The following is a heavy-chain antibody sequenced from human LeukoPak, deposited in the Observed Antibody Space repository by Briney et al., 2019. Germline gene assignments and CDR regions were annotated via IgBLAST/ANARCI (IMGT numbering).Heavy chain of an antibody. J-gene: IGHJ4*02. CDR2: IYYSGST. V-gene: IGHV4-30-4*08. Sequence: SQTLSLTCTVSGGSISSGDYYWSWIRQPPGKGLEWIGYIYYSGSTYHNPSLKSRVTISVDTSKNQFSLKLSSVTAADTAVYYCARGGYSYGTGIDYWGQGTLVTVSS. D-gene: IGHD5-18*01. CDR1: GGSISSGDYY. CDR3: ARGGYSYGTGIDY.